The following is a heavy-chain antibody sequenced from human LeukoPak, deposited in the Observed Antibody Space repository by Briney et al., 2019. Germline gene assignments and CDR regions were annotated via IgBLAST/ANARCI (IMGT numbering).Heavy chain of an antibody. CDR1: GGSISSSSYY. J-gene: IGHJ4*02. V-gene: IGHV4-39*07. CDR2: IYYSGST. CDR3: ARAGQGYCSSASCFLSLDY. D-gene: IGHD2-2*01. Sequence: SETLSLTCTVSGGSISSSSYYWGWIRQPPGKGLEWIGSIYYSGSTYYNPSLKSRVTISVDRSKNQFSLKLSSVTAADTAVYYCARAGQGYCSSASCFLSLDYWGQGTLVTVSS.